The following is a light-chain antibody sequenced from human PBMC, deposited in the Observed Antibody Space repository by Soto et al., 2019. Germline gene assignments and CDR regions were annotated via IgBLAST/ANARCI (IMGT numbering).Light chain of an antibody. V-gene: IGKV3D-20*02. CDR3: QQRSNWPPIT. CDR1: QTINKNY. J-gene: IGKJ5*01. Sequence: EIVLTQSPGTLSLSPGERATLSCRASQTINKNYFAWYQQKPGQAPRPLMYSASSRATGIPDRFSGSGSGTDFTLTINSLEPEDFAVYYCQQRSNWPPITFGQGTRLEIK. CDR2: SAS.